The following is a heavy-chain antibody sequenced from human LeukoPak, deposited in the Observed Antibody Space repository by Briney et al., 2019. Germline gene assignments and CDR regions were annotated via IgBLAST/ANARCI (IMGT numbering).Heavy chain of an antibody. D-gene: IGHD7-27*01. Sequence: PGGSLRLSCAASGFTFSRNGMSWVRQAPGKGLEWVANIKTDGSLIYYVDSVKGRFTISRDNAKNSLYLQMNSLRVEDTAVYYCARDLNWETYWGQGTLVSVSS. CDR2: IKTDGSLI. V-gene: IGHV3-7*01. CDR1: GFTFSRNG. J-gene: IGHJ4*02. CDR3: ARDLNWETY.